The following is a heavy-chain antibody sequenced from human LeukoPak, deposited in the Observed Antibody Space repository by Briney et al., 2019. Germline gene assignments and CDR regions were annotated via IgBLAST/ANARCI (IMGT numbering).Heavy chain of an antibody. CDR2: IHPGDSDT. Sequence: GESLKISCKGSGYRFANYWIGWVRQMPGKGPEWMGIIHPGDSDTRYSPSFQGQVTISADRSITTAYLQWSSLKASDTAMYYCAIGGDSSTSCYRCFNYWGQGTLVSVSS. CDR3: AIGGDSSTSCYRCFNY. J-gene: IGHJ4*02. V-gene: IGHV5-51*01. CDR1: GYRFANYW. D-gene: IGHD2-2*01.